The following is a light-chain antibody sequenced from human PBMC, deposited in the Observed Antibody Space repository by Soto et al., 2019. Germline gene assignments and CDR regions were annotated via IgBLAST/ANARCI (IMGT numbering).Light chain of an antibody. J-gene: IGLJ2*01. Sequence: QPVLTQSPSASASLGASVKLTCTRSSGHSSYAIAWHQQQPEKGPRYLMKLNSDGSHSKGDGIPDRFSGSSSGAERYLTISSLQSEDEADYYCQTWGTGLVFGGGTKVTVL. CDR2: LNSDGSH. CDR1: SGHSSYA. V-gene: IGLV4-69*01. CDR3: QTWGTGLV.